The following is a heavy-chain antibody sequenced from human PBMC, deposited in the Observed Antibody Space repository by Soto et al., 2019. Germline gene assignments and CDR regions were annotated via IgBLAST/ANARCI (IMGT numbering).Heavy chain of an antibody. CDR3: SRQAPDFWSGKPQYYMDV. D-gene: IGHD3-3*01. CDR2: IRSKGNNYAT. J-gene: IGHJ6*03. V-gene: IGHV3-73*01. CDR1: GFTFSGSA. Sequence: EVQLVESGGGLVQPGGSLKLSCAASGFTFSGSAMHWVRQASGKGLEWVGRIRSKGNNYATAYGASLKGRFTISRDDSNNTAYLQMNSLNTEDTAVYYCSRQAPDFWSGKPQYYMDVWGPGTTVTVSS.